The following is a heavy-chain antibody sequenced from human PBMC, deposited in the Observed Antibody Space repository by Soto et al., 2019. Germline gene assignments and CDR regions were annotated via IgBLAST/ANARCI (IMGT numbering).Heavy chain of an antibody. CDR2: ISGSGGST. V-gene: IGHV3-23*01. D-gene: IGHD6-19*01. J-gene: IGHJ3*02. CDR1: GCTFGSYS. CDR3: AKVRGSGWYVNAFDI. Sequence: GGSMRRWCTSVGCTFGSYSMSWVRHDPGKGLEWVSAISGSGGSTYYADSVKGRFTISRDNSKNTLYLQMNSLRAEDTAVYYCAKVRGSGWYVNAFDIWGQGKMVTVSS.